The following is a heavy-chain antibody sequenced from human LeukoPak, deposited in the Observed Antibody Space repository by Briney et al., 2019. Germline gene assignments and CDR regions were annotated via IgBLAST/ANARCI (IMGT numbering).Heavy chain of an antibody. CDR1: GFTFSSYD. D-gene: IGHD3-16*01. CDR2: IGTAGDT. Sequence: GGSLRLSCAASGFTFSSYDMHWVRQATGKGLEWVSAIGTAGDTYYPGSVKGRFTISRENAKNSLYLQMNSLRAGDTAVYYCARGIRIMITFGGELDYWGQGTLVTVSS. J-gene: IGHJ4*02. V-gene: IGHV3-13*04. CDR3: ARGIRIMITFGGELDY.